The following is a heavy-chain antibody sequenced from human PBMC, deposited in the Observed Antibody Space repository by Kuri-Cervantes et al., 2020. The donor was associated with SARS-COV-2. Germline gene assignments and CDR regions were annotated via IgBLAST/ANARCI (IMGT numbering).Heavy chain of an antibody. CDR2: IIPIFGTA. J-gene: IGHJ4*02. CDR1: GYTFTSYY. V-gene: IGHV1-69*13. Sequence: SVKVSCKASGYTFTSYYMHWVRQAPGQGLEWMGGIIPIFGTANYAQKFQGRVTITADESTSTAYMELSSLRSEDTAVYYCARTTGVRGAYFDYWGQGTLVTVSS. CDR3: ARTTGVRGAYFDY. D-gene: IGHD7-27*01.